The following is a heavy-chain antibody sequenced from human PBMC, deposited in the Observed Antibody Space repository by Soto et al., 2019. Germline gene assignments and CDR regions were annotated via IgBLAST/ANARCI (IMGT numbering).Heavy chain of an antibody. CDR2: INPKSGDT. J-gene: IGHJ3*02. Sequence: QVQLVQSGAEMKKPGASVKVSCKASGYTFTGYYMHWVRQAPGRGLEWMGWINPKSGDTNCAQKFQGRVTMTRDTSINTAYMELSRLSSDDTAVYFCARNLWQDAFDIWGQGTMVTVSS. D-gene: IGHD3-10*01. CDR3: ARNLWQDAFDI. V-gene: IGHV1-2*02. CDR1: GYTFTGYY.